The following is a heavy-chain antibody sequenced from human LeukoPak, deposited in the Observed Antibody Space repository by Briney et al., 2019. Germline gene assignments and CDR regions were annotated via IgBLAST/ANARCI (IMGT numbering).Heavy chain of an antibody. CDR3: ARDAKYCSSTSCYRHVDV. D-gene: IGHD2-2*01. V-gene: IGHV4-38-2*02. CDR2: IYHSGST. J-gene: IGHJ6*04. CDR1: GYSISSGYY. Sequence: SETLSLTCTVSGYSISSGYYWGWIRQPPGKGLEWIGSIYHSGSTYYNPSLKSRVTISVDTSKNQFSLKLSSVTAADTAVYYCARDAKYCSSTSCYRHVDVWGKGTTVTVSS.